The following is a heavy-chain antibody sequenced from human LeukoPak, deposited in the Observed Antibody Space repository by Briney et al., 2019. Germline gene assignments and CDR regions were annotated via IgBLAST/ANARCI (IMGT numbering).Heavy chain of an antibody. Sequence: AGGSLRLSCAASGFTVSSNSMNWVRQAPGKGLEWVSVIKTGGGTHYGDSVKGRFIVSRDNSKNTVYLQMNDLRAEDTALYYCAKEGSLHGDYGDLPAIYYFDSWGLGTLVTVSS. CDR3: AKEGSLHGDYGDLPAIYYFDS. J-gene: IGHJ4*02. V-gene: IGHV3-53*01. D-gene: IGHD4-17*01. CDR1: GFTVSSNS. CDR2: IKTGGGT.